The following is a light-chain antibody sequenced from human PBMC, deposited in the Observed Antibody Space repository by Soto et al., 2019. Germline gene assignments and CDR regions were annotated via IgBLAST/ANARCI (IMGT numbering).Light chain of an antibody. CDR1: QDISNY. CDR2: AAS. J-gene: IGKJ1*01. CDR3: QQSFSTPWT. Sequence: DIQMTQSPSSLSASVGDRVTITCRASQDISNYLAWYQQKPEKVPKLLIYAASTLQSGVPSRFSGSGSGTDFTLTISSLQPEDFATYSCQQSFSTPWTFGQGTKVEVK. V-gene: IGKV1-27*01.